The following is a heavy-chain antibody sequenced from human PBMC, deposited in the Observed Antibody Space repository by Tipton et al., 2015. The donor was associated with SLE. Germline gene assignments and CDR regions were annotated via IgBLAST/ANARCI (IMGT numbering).Heavy chain of an antibody. D-gene: IGHD1-26*01. J-gene: IGHJ2*01. Sequence: SLRLSCAASGFTFSSYSMNWVRQAPGKGLEWVSSISSSSSYIYYADSVKGRFTISRDNAKNSLYLQMNSLRAEDTAVYYCARDPHYYNLRYWYFDLWGRGAQVTVSS. CDR1: GFTFSSYS. CDR3: ARDPHYYNLRYWYFDL. V-gene: IGHV3-21*01. CDR2: ISSSSSYI.